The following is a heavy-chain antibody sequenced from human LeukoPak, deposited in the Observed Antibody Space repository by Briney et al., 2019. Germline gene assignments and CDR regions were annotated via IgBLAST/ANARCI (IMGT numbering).Heavy chain of an antibody. D-gene: IGHD5-24*01. J-gene: IGHJ4*02. CDR3: AKLQFDHGDK. CDR2: INGNSRRT. V-gene: IGHV3-23*05. Sequence: PGGSLRLSCAASGFTFSTYGMSWVRQAPGKGLEWVSGINGNSRRTHYVDSVKGRFTISRDNSNNTLYLLMNSLRAEDTAIYYCAKLQFDHGDKWGQGTLVIVSS. CDR1: GFTFSTYG.